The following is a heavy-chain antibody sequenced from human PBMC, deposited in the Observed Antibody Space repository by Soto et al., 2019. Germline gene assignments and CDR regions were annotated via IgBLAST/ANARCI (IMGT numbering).Heavy chain of an antibody. Sequence: GGSLRLSCSASGCPFSSYAMHWVRQAPGKGLEYVSSISTNGGSTHYADSVKGRFTISRDNSKNTQYLQMSSLRADDTAVYYCVKGEYYYDSSGYYPFDYWGQGTLVTVST. V-gene: IGHV3-64D*06. J-gene: IGHJ4*02. D-gene: IGHD3-22*01. CDR1: GCPFSSYA. CDR3: VKGEYYYDSSGYYPFDY. CDR2: ISTNGGST.